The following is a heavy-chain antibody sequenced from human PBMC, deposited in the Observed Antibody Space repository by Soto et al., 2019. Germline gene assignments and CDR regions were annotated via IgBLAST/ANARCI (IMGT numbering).Heavy chain of an antibody. Sequence: QVQLVQSGAEVKKPGASVKVSCKASGYTFTAYYIHWVRQAPGQGLEWMGWINSNNGDTGYAQKFQGWVTMTRDTSISTVYLDLSSLKSHDTAVYFCTRWALNDYYIDYWGQGTLVTVSS. CDR2: INSNNGDT. CDR3: TRWALNDYYIDY. J-gene: IGHJ4*02. CDR1: GYTFTAYY. V-gene: IGHV1-2*04. D-gene: IGHD3-9*01.